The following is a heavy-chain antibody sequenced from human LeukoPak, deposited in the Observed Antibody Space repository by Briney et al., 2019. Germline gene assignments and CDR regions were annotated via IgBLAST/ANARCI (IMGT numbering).Heavy chain of an antibody. CDR1: GFTFSSYG. CDR2: IWYDGSNK. CDR3: GKVTLGGGYDLGYYFMDV. J-gene: IGHJ6*03. Sequence: GRSLRLSCAASGFTFSSYGMHWVRQAPGTGLEWVAVIWYDGSNKYYADSVKGRFTISRDNSKNTLYLQMNSLRAEDTAVYYCGKVTLGGGYDLGYYFMDVWGKGTTVTVSS. D-gene: IGHD5-12*01. V-gene: IGHV3-33*06.